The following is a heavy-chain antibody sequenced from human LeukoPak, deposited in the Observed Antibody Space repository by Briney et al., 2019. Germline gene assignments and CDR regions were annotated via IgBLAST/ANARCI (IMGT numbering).Heavy chain of an antibody. CDR2: IYTRGST. Sequence: PSETLSLTCTVSGVSINNYYWSWIRQPAGKGLEWIGRIYTRGSTNYNPSLKSRVTMSVDTSKNQFSLKLSSVTAADTAVYYCARGRYCSADICSGGGAFDIWGQGTMVTVSS. D-gene: IGHD2-15*01. J-gene: IGHJ3*02. CDR1: GVSINNYY. V-gene: IGHV4-4*07. CDR3: ARGRYCSADICSGGGAFDI.